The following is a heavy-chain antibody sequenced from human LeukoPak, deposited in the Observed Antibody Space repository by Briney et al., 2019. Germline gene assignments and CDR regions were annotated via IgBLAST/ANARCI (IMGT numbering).Heavy chain of an antibody. J-gene: IGHJ3*02. CDR3: AKVSLNMVNDAFDI. Sequence: GGSLRLSCAASGFTFRSYAMSWVRQAPGKGLEWVSAISGSGTGTYYADSVKGRFTISRDNSKNTLYLQMNGLRAEDTAMYYCAKVSLNMVNDAFDIWGQGTMVSVSS. V-gene: IGHV3-23*01. CDR1: GFTFRSYA. D-gene: IGHD4/OR15-4a*01. CDR2: ISGSGTGT.